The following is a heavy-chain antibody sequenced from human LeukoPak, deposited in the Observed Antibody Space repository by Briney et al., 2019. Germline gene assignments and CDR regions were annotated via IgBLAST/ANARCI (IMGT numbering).Heavy chain of an antibody. J-gene: IGHJ5*01. CDR2: IYYSGST. Sequence: SETLSLTCTVSGGSISNGESYWSWIRRHPGKGLEWIGYIYYSGSTYYNPSLKSRVTISVDTSKNQFSLKLSSVTAADTAVFYCARGSGSLYWFDSWGQGTLVTVSS. CDR3: ARGSGSLYWFDS. D-gene: IGHD1-26*01. CDR1: GGSISNGESY. V-gene: IGHV4-31*03.